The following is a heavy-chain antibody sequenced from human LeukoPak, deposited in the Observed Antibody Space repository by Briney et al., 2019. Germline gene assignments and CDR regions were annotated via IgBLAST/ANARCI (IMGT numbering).Heavy chain of an antibody. V-gene: IGHV3-53*01. D-gene: IGHD1-1*01. J-gene: IGHJ4*02. CDR2: IYTTGKT. CDR3: AKVSPTGRAFDC. Sequence: PGGSLRLSCAASGFTVSINYMSWVRQAPGEGLEWVSVIYTTGKTYYADSVKGRLSISRDNSKNTVYLQMNSLRAEDTAVYYCAKVSPTGRAFDCWGQGTLVTVSS. CDR1: GFTVSINY.